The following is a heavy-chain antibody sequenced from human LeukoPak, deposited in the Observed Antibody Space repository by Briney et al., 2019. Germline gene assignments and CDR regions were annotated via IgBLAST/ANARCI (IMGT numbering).Heavy chain of an antibody. CDR2: ISAQHGQT. CDR3: ARVATTPRYFDL. Sequence: ASVKVSCKTSGYSENFYGITWVRQVAGQGLEWMGWISAQHGQTEYAPNSQDRVTMTTDTYTNTAYMELRSLRSDDTAVYHCARVATTPRYFDLWGRGTLVTVSS. J-gene: IGHJ2*01. D-gene: IGHD1-1*01. CDR1: GYSENFYG. V-gene: IGHV1-18*01.